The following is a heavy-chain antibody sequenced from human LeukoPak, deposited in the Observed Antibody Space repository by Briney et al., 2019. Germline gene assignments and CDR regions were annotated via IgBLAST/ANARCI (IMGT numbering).Heavy chain of an antibody. J-gene: IGHJ5*02. CDR3: ATARGYCSSTCCPDSFDP. V-gene: IGHV4-34*01. D-gene: IGHD2-2*01. CDR2: ISRTGRT. CDR1: GGSLSNYY. Sequence: TPSETLSLTCAVYGGSLSNYYWSWIRQAPGKGLEWIGEISRTGRTNYNSSLKSRVTISIDTSKNQFSLKLSSVTAADLAVYYCATARGYCSSTCCPDSFDPWGQGTLVTVSS.